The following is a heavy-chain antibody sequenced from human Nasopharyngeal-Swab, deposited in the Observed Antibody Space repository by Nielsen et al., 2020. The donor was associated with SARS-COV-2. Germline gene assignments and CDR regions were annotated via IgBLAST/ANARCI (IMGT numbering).Heavy chain of an antibody. Sequence: GESLKISCAASGFTFSSYAMSWVRQAPGKGLEWVSAISGSGGSTYYADSVKGRFTISRENSKNTLYLQMNSLRAEDTAVYYCAKGGCGGDCYYYYYYGMDVWGQWTTVTVSS. CDR2: ISGSGGST. J-gene: IGHJ6*02. V-gene: IGHV3-23*01. CDR3: AKGGCGGDCYYYYYYGMDV. CDR1: GFTFSSYA. D-gene: IGHD2-21*02.